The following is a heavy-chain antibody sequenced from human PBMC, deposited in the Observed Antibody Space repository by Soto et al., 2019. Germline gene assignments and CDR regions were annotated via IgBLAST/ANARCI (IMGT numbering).Heavy chain of an antibody. CDR2: IVVGSGNT. J-gene: IGHJ4*02. CDR3: AREGLVGAPQWLFDY. CDR1: GFTFTSSA. Sequence: ASVKVSCKASGFTFTSSAMQWVRQARGQRLEWIGWIVVGSGNTNYAQKFQERVTITRDMSTSTAYMELSSLRSEDTAVYYCAREGLVGAPQWLFDYWGQGPLVTVSP. V-gene: IGHV1-58*02. D-gene: IGHD6-19*01.